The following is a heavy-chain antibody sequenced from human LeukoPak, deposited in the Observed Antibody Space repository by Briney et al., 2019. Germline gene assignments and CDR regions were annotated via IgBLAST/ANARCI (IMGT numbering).Heavy chain of an antibody. CDR3: AHNKGGTGYYYYYGMDV. J-gene: IGHJ6*02. CDR2: IYWDDEK. Sequence: SGPTLVNPTQTLTLTCTFSGFSLSTSGMGVGWIRQPPGKALEWLALIYWDDEKRYSPSLKSRLTITKDTSKNQVVLTMTNMDPVDTATYYCAHNKGGTGYYYYYGMDVWGQGTTVTVSS. V-gene: IGHV2-5*02. CDR1: GFSLSTSGMG. D-gene: IGHD2-8*02.